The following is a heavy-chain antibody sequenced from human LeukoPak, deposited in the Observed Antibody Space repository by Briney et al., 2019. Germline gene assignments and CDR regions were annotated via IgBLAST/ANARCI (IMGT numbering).Heavy chain of an antibody. CDR1: GFTFSSYA. D-gene: IGHD3-16*02. J-gene: IGHJ3*02. CDR3: AKRGDYVWGSYPGDAFDI. Sequence: GVSLRLSCAASGFTFSSYAMSWVRQAPGKGLEWVSAISGSGGSTYYADSVKGRFTISRDNSKNTLYLQMNSLRAEDTAVYYCAKRGDYVWGSYPGDAFDIWGQGTMVTVSS. V-gene: IGHV3-23*01. CDR2: ISGSGGST.